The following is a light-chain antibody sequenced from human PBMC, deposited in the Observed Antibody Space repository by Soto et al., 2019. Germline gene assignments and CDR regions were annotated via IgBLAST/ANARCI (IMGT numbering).Light chain of an antibody. Sequence: EIVLTQSPGTLSLSPGDRATLSCRASQGVTPAYLAWHQHKPGQAPRLLIYGASHRATGIPDRFSGSGSGTDFTLTITRLEPEDFAVYSCQQYGGSPLFTFGPGTRVDFK. V-gene: IGKV3-20*01. J-gene: IGKJ3*01. CDR2: GAS. CDR3: QQYGGSPLFT. CDR1: QGVTPAY.